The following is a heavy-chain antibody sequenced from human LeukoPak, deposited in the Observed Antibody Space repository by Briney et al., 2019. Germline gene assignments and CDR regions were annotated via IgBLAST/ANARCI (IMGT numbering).Heavy chain of an antibody. D-gene: IGHD4-23*01. J-gene: IGHJ4*02. CDR3: ARVYTDYGGVDY. CDR1: GFTFTSYG. CDR2: ISAYNGNT. Sequence: ASVKVSCKASGFTFTSYGISWVRQAPGQGLEWMGGISAYNGNTNYAQKPQGRVTMTADTSTSTAYMELRSLRSDDTAVYYCARVYTDYGGVDYWGQGTLVTVSS. V-gene: IGHV1-18*01.